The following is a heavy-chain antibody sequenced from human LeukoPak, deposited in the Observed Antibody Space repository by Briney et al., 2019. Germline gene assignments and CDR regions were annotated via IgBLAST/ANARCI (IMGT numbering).Heavy chain of an antibody. V-gene: IGHV3-43D*03. CDR3: AKDMGPRGPLTYYDILTDGIGY. CDR2: ISWDGGST. CDR1: GFTFDDYA. J-gene: IGHJ4*02. Sequence: SGGSLRLSCAASGFTFDDYAMHWVRQAPGKGLEWVSLISWDGGSTYYADSVKGRFTISRDNSKNSLYLQMNSLRAEDTALYYCAKDMGPRGPLTYYDILTDGIGYWGQGTLVTVSS. D-gene: IGHD3-9*01.